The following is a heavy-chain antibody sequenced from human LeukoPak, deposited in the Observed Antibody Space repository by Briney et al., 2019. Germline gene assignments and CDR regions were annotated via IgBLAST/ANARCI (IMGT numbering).Heavy chain of an antibody. CDR1: GYSFASSW. D-gene: IGHD2-8*01. CDR2: IYPDDSDT. V-gene: IGHV5-51*01. Sequence: GESLKISCKGSGYSFASSWIGWVRQLPGKGLEWMGIIYPDDSDTRYSPSFEGQITISVDKSISTAYLQWSSLKASHTAVYYCARHGHCTNGVCYSNYYYHMDVWGKGTTVTVSS. J-gene: IGHJ6*03. CDR3: ARHGHCTNGVCYSNYYYHMDV.